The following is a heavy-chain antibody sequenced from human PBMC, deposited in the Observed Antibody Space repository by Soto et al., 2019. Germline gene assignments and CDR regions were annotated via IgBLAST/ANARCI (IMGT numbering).Heavy chain of an antibody. CDR3: AKGSTDGRYYYDSSGYSVY. V-gene: IGHV3-23*01. J-gene: IGHJ4*02. CDR1: GFTFSSYA. D-gene: IGHD3-22*01. Sequence: GSLRLSCAASGFTFSSYAMSWVRQAPGKGLEWVSAISGSGGSTYYADSVKGRFTISRDNSKNTLYLQMNSLRAEDTAVYYCAKGSTDGRYYYDSSGYSVYWGQGTLVTVSS. CDR2: ISGSGGST.